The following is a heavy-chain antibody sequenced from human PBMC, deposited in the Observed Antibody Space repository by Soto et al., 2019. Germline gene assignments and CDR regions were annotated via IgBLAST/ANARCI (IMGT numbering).Heavy chain of an antibody. V-gene: IGHV4-59*01. CDR3: ARDTVLTGMFDL. CDR2: VYYTGTT. J-gene: IGHJ5*02. D-gene: IGHD4-17*01. Sequence: SETLSLTCTVSGGSIGSYHWSWVRQPPGKGLEWIASVYYTGTTNYNPSLGSRVTISIDAPENQISPKLTSVTAADTAFYYCARDTVLTGMFDLWGQGTLVTVSS. CDR1: GGSIGSYH.